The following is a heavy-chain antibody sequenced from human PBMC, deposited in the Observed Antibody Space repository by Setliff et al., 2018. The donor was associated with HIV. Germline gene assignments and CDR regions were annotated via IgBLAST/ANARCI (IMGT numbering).Heavy chain of an antibody. CDR3: AKGVAGLQYYYYYMDV. D-gene: IGHD6-19*01. Sequence: PSETLSLTCAVYGGSFSGYYWTWIRQPPGKGLEWIGEITHSGSTNHNPSLETRVTISVDTSKNQFSLKLSSVTAADTAVYYCAKGVAGLQYYYYYMDVWGKGTTVTVSS. CDR2: ITHSGST. CDR1: GGSFSGYY. J-gene: IGHJ6*03. V-gene: IGHV4-34*01.